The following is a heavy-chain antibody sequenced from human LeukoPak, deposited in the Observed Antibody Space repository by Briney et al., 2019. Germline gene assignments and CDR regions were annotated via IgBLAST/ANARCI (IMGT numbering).Heavy chain of an antibody. Sequence: GGSLRLSCVASGFTFSSNSMNWVRQAPGKGLEWVSYISSASGSIYYADSVKGRFTVSRDNAKNSLFLQMNSLRAEDTAVYYCARLPAYCSSTSCYYDYWGQGTLVTVSS. CDR1: GFTFSSNS. V-gene: IGHV3-48*04. J-gene: IGHJ4*02. CDR2: ISSASGSI. CDR3: ARLPAYCSSTSCYYDY. D-gene: IGHD2-2*01.